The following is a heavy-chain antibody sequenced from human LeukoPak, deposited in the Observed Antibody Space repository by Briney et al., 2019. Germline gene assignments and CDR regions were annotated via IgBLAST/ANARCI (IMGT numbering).Heavy chain of an antibody. CDR1: GGSISSYY. Sequence: SETLSLTCTVSGGSISSYYWSWIRQPPGKGLEWIGYIYYSGSTNYNPSLKSRVTISVDTSKNQFSLKLSSVTAADTAVYYCAKGIVRNYDILTADAFDIWGQGTMVTVSS. CDR2: IYYSGST. V-gene: IGHV4-59*08. J-gene: IGHJ3*02. CDR3: AKGIVRNYDILTADAFDI. D-gene: IGHD3-9*01.